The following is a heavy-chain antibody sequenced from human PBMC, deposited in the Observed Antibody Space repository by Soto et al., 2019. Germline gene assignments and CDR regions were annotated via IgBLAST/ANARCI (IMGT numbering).Heavy chain of an antibody. D-gene: IGHD2-21*02. Sequence: EGSLRLSCAASGFSLSNHWMGWVRQAPGKGLEWVANIKSDGSEKYYVDSVKGRFIISRDNARNSQYLQMNSLRAEATAVYYCARGTNYGDRTDYFDSWGQGTLVTVSS. CDR2: IKSDGSEK. J-gene: IGHJ4*02. CDR3: ARGTNYGDRTDYFDS. V-gene: IGHV3-7*01. CDR1: GFSLSNHW.